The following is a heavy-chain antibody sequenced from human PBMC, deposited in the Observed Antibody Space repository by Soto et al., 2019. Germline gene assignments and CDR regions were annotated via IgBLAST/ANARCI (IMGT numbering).Heavy chain of an antibody. D-gene: IGHD6-19*01. Sequence: GESLKISCKGAGYSFTIYWIGWVRQRPGKGLEWMGIIYPGDSDTRYSPSFQDQVTISADKSISTAYLQWSSLKASDTAMYYCARQVVAGDNWFDPWGQGTLVTVSS. CDR2: IYPGDSDT. J-gene: IGHJ5*02. V-gene: IGHV5-51*01. CDR3: ARQVVAGDNWFDP. CDR1: GYSFTIYW.